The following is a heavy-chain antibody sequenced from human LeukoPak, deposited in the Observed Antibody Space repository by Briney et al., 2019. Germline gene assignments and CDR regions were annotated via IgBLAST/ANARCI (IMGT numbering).Heavy chain of an antibody. Sequence: GGSLRLSCAASGFTFSSYSMNWVRQAPGKGLEWVSSISSSSYIYYADSVKGRFTISRDNAKNSLYLQMNSLRAEDTAVYYCARRRYCGGDCYHFDYWGQGTLVTVSS. CDR2: ISSSSYI. J-gene: IGHJ4*02. V-gene: IGHV3-21*01. D-gene: IGHD2-21*02. CDR3: ARRRYCGGDCYHFDY. CDR1: GFTFSSYS.